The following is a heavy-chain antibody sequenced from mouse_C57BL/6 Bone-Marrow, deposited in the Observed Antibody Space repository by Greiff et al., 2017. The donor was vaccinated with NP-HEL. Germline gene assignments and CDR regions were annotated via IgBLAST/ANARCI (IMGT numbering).Heavy chain of an antibody. Sequence: QVQLKQPGAELVRPGSSVKLSCKASGYTFTSYWMHWVKQRPIQGLEWIGNIDPSDSETHYNQKFKDKATLTVDKSSSTAYMQLSSLTSEDSAVYYGARSGYYAAWFAYWGQGTLVTVSA. CDR1: GYTFTSYW. CDR3: ARSGYYAAWFAY. V-gene: IGHV1-52*01. J-gene: IGHJ3*01. CDR2: IDPSDSET. D-gene: IGHD2-3*01.